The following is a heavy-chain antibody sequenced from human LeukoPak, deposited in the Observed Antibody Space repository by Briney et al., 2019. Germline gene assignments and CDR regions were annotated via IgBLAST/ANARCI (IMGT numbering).Heavy chain of an antibody. V-gene: IGHV4-59*08. CDR1: GGFMSNSY. Sequence: RPSETLSLTCIVSGGFMSNSYWSWVRQPPGKGLEWIGYVYFNGNTDYNPSLKSRVTISVDTSKNQFSLKMDSVTAADTAVYYCARPQTSSWYFDPWGRGTLVTVSS. J-gene: IGHJ2*01. D-gene: IGHD6-13*01. CDR3: ARPQTSSWYFDP. CDR2: VYFNGNT.